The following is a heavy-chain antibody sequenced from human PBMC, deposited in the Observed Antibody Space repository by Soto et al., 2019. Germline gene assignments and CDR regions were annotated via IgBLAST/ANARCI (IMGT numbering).Heavy chain of an antibody. CDR1: GGSMSSYY. D-gene: IGHD1-1*01. Sequence: PAETLSLTCAVSGGSMSSYYWSWIRQPPGKGLEWIGYISYSGSPAYNPSLKSRVTMSVDTSKNQLSLNLTSATAADTAIHYCARVWRRGWYFDLWGRGTLVTVS. CDR2: ISYSGSP. CDR3: ARVWRRGWYFDL. V-gene: IGHV4-59*01. J-gene: IGHJ2*01.